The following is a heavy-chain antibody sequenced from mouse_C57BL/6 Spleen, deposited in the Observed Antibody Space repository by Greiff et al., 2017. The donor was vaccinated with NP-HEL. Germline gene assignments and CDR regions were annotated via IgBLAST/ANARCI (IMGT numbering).Heavy chain of an antibody. Sequence: VQLQQPGAELVMPGASVKLSCKASGYTFTSYWMHWVKQRPGQGLEWIGEIDPSDSYTNYNQKFKGKSTLTVDKSSSTAYMQLSSLTSEDSAVYYCARIYYSNYGGGFDYWGQGTTLTVSS. CDR1: GYTFTSYW. CDR3: ARIYYSNYGGGFDY. CDR2: IDPSDSYT. D-gene: IGHD2-5*01. V-gene: IGHV1-69*01. J-gene: IGHJ2*01.